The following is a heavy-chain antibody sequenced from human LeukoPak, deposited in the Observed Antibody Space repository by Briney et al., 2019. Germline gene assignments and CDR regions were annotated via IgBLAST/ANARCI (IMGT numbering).Heavy chain of an antibody. CDR2: IYYSGST. D-gene: IGHD1-26*01. CDR3: AREGGSALDY. CDR1: GGSISSYY. J-gene: IGHJ4*02. V-gene: IGHV4-59*01. Sequence: SETLSLTCTVSGGSISSYYWSWIRQPPGKGLEWIGYIYYSGSTNYNPSLKSRVTISVDTSKNQFSLKLSSVTAADTAVYYCAREGGSALDYWGQGTLVTVSS.